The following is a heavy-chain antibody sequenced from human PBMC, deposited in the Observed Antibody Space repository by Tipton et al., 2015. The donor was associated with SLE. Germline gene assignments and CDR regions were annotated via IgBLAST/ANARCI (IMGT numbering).Heavy chain of an antibody. J-gene: IGHJ4*02. Sequence: SLRLSCAASGFTVSSNYMSWVRQAPGKGLEWVSVIYSGDSTYYADSVKGRFTISRDNSKDTLYLQMNSLRAEDTAVYYCATREGRGWYLEYWGQGTQVTVSS. CDR3: ATREGRGWYLEY. CDR1: GFTVSSNY. CDR2: IYSGDST. D-gene: IGHD6-19*01. V-gene: IGHV3-53*05.